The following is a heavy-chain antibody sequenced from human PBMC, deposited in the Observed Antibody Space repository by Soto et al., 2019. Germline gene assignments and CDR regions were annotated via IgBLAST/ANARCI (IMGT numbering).Heavy chain of an antibody. J-gene: IGHJ6*02. Sequence: SVKVSCKASGGTFSSYAISWVRQAPGQGLEWMGGIIPIFGTANYAQKFQGRVTITADESTSTAYMELSSLRSEDTALYYCARCLIVVVPIPDRHYYYYGMDVWGQGTTLTVSS. CDR2: IIPIFGTA. CDR1: GGTFSSYA. V-gene: IGHV1-69*13. D-gene: IGHD3-22*01. CDR3: ARCLIVVVPIPDRHYYYYGMDV.